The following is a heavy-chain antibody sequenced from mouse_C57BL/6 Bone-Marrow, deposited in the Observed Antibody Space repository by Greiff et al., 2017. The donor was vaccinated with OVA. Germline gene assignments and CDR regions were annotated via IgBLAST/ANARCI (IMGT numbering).Heavy chain of an antibody. D-gene: IGHD1-1*01. CDR3: ARPYYGSSMFAY. CDR2: INPSNGGT. J-gene: IGHJ3*01. V-gene: IGHV1-53*01. CDR1: GYTFTSYW. Sequence: VQGVEPGTELVKPGASVKLSCKASGYTFTSYWMHWVKQRPGQGLEWIGNINPSNGGTNYNEKFKSKATLTVDKSSSTAYMQLSSLTSEDSAVYYCARPYYGSSMFAYWGQGTLVTVSA.